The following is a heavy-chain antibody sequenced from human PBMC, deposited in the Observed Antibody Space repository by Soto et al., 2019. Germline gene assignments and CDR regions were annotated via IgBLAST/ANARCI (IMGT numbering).Heavy chain of an antibody. D-gene: IGHD3-3*01. CDR2: IDTSGTRI. Sequence: GGSLRLSCAACGYTFSDYYMSWIRQAPGKGLEWISYIDTSGTRIYYAYSVKGRFTFTRDKAKNSLYLEMNSLRDEDTAVYYCASHYDMWSGYLSPVDYWGQGTPVTVSS. J-gene: IGHJ4*02. CDR1: GYTFSDYY. V-gene: IGHV3-11*01. CDR3: ASHYDMWSGYLSPVDY.